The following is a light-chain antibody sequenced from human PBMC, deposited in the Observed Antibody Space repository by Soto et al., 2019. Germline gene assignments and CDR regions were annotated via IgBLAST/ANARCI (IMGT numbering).Light chain of an antibody. CDR3: QHYNTYSWT. J-gene: IGKJ1*01. CDR2: DAS. V-gene: IGKV1-5*01. CDR1: QSISSW. Sequence: DIQITQSPSTLSASIGDSVTITCRASQSISSWFACYQQKPWKAPKLLIYDASSLESGVPSRFSGSGSGTEFTLTISSLQPDDFASYFCQHYNTYSWTFGQGTKVAIK.